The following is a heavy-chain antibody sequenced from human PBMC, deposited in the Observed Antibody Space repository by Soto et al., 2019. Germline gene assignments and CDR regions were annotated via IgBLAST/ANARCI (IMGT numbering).Heavy chain of an antibody. CDR1: GASISSSTFY. D-gene: IGHD6-19*01. CDR2: VYYSGSA. V-gene: IGHV4-39*01. Sequence: QLQLQESGPGLVKPSETLSLTCTVYGASISSSTFYWGWIRQPPGKGLEWIGTVYYSGSAYYNPSLKSRLTRSVDTSKNQFSLKLSSVTAADTALYYCVRHAPYRSGWANRNDYWGQGTLVTVSS. J-gene: IGHJ4*02. CDR3: VRHAPYRSGWANRNDY.